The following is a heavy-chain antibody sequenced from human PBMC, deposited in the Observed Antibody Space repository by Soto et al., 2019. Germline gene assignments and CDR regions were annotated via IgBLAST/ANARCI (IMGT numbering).Heavy chain of an antibody. CDR2: TYYRPKWYN. CDR3: ARWEHEHGKMDV. J-gene: IGHJ6*02. Sequence: QVQLQQSGSGLVKPSQTLSLTCAISGDSVSSSSAAWTWIRQSPSRSLEWLGRTYYRPKWYNQYVVSVKSRITINLDTSKNQFSPQLNSVTPEDTAVYYCARWEHEHGKMDVWGRGTTVTVSS. CDR1: GDSVSSSSAA. V-gene: IGHV6-1*01. D-gene: IGHD1-26*01.